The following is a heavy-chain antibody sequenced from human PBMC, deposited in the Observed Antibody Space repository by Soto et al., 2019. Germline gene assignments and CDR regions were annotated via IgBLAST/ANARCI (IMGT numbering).Heavy chain of an antibody. V-gene: IGHV3-33*01. Sequence: QVQLVESGGGVVQPGRSLRLSCAASGFTFSSYGMHWVRQAPGKGLEWVAVIWYDGSNKYYADSVKGRFTISRDNSKNTLYLKMNSLRAADTAVYYCARATGDYGDAFDIWGQGTMVTVSS. D-gene: IGHD4-17*01. CDR2: IWYDGSNK. CDR1: GFTFSSYG. CDR3: ARATGDYGDAFDI. J-gene: IGHJ3*02.